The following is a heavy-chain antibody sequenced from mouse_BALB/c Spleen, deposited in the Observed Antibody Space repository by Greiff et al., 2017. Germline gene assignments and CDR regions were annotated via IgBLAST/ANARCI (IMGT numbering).Heavy chain of an antibody. Sequence: EVQGVESGPGLVKPSQSLSLTCTVTGYSITSDYAWNWIRQFPGNKLEWMGYISYSGSTSYNPSLKSRISITRDTSKNQFFLQLNSVTTEDTATYYCARDGITSWFAYWGQGTLVTVSA. CDR3: ARDGITSWFAY. CDR1: GYSITSDYA. V-gene: IGHV3-2*02. CDR2: ISYSGST. J-gene: IGHJ3*01. D-gene: IGHD2-4*01.